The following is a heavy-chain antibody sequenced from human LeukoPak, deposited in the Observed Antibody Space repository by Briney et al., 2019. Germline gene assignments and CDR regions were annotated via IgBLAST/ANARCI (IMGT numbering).Heavy chain of an antibody. D-gene: IGHD2-15*01. V-gene: IGHV3-30-3*01. Sequence: GGSLRLSCAASGFTFSSYAMHWVRQAPGKGLEWVAVISYDGSNKYYADSVKGRFTISRDNSKNTLYLQMNSLRAEDTAVYYCARSAKWSIAEAETLAAFDIWGQGTMVTVSS. CDR1: GFTFSSYA. CDR3: ARSAKWSIAEAETLAAFDI. CDR2: ISYDGSNK. J-gene: IGHJ3*02.